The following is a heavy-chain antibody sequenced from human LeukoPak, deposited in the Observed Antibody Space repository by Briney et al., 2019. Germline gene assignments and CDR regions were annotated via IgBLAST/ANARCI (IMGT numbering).Heavy chain of an antibody. D-gene: IGHD6-13*01. CDR1: GFTFSTHW. CDR3: ARGDKQLVFNRNKGGFDP. V-gene: IGHV3-30*03. CDR2: ISYDGSNK. Sequence: PGGSLRLSCAASGFTFSTHWMTWVRQAPGKGLEWVTIISYDGSNKYYADSVKGRFTISRDNSKNTLYLQMNSLRTEDTAVYYCARGDKQLVFNRNKGGFDPWGQGTLVTVSS. J-gene: IGHJ5*02.